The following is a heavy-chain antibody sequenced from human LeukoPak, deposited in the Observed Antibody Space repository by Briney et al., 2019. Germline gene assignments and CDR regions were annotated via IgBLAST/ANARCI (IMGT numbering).Heavy chain of an antibody. J-gene: IGHJ4*02. D-gene: IGHD4/OR15-4a*01. CDR3: ASRLKNPSDYGLSKYYFDS. CDR1: GFTFSNYA. Sequence: AGGSLRLSCAASGFTFSNYAMSWVRQAPGKGLEWVSALSGSGVDTYYADSVKGRFTISRDNSKNTLYLQMDSLRAEDTAVYYCASRLKNPSDYGLSKYYFDSWGQGTLVTVSS. CDR2: LSGSGVDT. V-gene: IGHV3-23*01.